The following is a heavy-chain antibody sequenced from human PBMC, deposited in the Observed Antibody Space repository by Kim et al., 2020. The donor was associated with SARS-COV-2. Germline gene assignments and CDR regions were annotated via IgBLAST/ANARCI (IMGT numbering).Heavy chain of an antibody. J-gene: IGHJ4*02. CDR3: VKALGSRPEGY. D-gene: IGHD2-2*01. CDR2: IKNDGNEK. V-gene: IGHV3-7*01. CDR1: GFTFSRSR. Sequence: GGSLRLSCAASGFTFSRSRMNWVRQTPGKGLEWVANIKNDGNEKNYVDSVKGRFTISRDNSENSVYLQMNSLRAEDTAVYYCVKALGSRPEGYWGQGTLVTVSS.